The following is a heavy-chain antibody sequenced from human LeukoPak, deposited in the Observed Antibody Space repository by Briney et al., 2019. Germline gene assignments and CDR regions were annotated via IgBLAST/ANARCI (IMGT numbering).Heavy chain of an antibody. CDR1: GFTFSSYS. V-gene: IGHV3-21*01. CDR2: ISSSSSYI. Sequence: GGSLRLSCAASGFTFSSYSMNWVRQAPGKGLEWVSSISSSSSYIYYADSVKGRFTISRDNAKNSLYLQMNSLRAEDMAVYYCARDGTGAAGLIDYWGQGTLVTVSS. CDR3: ARDGTGAAGLIDY. J-gene: IGHJ4*02. D-gene: IGHD6-13*01.